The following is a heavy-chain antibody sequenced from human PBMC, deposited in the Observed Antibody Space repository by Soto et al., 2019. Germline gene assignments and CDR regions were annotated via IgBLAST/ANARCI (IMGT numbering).Heavy chain of an antibody. CDR1: GYSFTSYW. CDR2: IYPGDSDT. D-gene: IGHD3-3*01. V-gene: IGHV5-51*01. J-gene: IGHJ6*03. Sequence: PGESLKLSCKGSGYSFTSYWIGWVRQMPGKGLEWMGIIYPGDSDTRYSPSFQGQVTISADKSISTAYLQWSSLKASDTAMYYCARQLDFWSGYRTKSHYYYYYMDVWGKGTTVTVSS. CDR3: ARQLDFWSGYRTKSHYYYYYMDV.